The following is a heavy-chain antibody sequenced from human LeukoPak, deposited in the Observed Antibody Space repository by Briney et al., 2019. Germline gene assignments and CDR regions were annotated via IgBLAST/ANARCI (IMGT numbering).Heavy chain of an antibody. V-gene: IGHV1-8*01. J-gene: IGHJ3*02. CDR1: GYTFTSYD. CDR2: MNPNSGNT. D-gene: IGHD5-12*01. Sequence: ASVKVSCKASGYTFTSYDINWVRQATGQGLEWMGWMNPNSGNTGYAQKFQGRVTMTRNTSISIAYMELSSLRSEDTAVYYCARGEGWLRYEHDAFDIWGQGTMVTVSS. CDR3: ARGEGWLRYEHDAFDI.